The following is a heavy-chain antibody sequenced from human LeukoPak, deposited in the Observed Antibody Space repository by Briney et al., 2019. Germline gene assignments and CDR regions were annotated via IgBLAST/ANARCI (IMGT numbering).Heavy chain of an antibody. D-gene: IGHD2-2*01. J-gene: IGHJ6*03. V-gene: IGHV4-34*01. CDR1: GGSFSGYY. CDR2: INHSGST. Sequence: SETLSLTCAAYGGSFSGYYWSWIRQPPGKGLEWIGEINHSGSTNYNPSLKSRVTISVDTSKNQFSLKLSSVTAADTAVYYCARVRKPVVPAAISYYYYYMDVWGKGTTVTVSS. CDR3: ARVRKPVVPAAISYYYYYMDV.